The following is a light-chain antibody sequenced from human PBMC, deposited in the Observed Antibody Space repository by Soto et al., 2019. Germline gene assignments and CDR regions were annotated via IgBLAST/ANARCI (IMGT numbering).Light chain of an antibody. J-gene: IGKJ1*01. CDR3: QHYNSYSEA. CDR1: QSLSTR. V-gene: IGKV1-5*01. Sequence: DIQMTQSPSTLSASVADRVTITCRASQSLSTRLDWYQQKPGKAPKLLIYAASTLQSGVPSRFSGSGSGTEFTLTISSLQPDDFATYYCQHYNSYSEAFGQGTKVDIK. CDR2: AAS.